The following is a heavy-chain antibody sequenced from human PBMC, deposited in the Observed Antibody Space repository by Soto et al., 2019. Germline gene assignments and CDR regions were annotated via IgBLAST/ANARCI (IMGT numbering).Heavy chain of an antibody. V-gene: IGHV1-18*01. D-gene: IGHD2-15*01. CDR3: ARAPLKEDIVVVVDPAPPDV. J-gene: IGHJ6*02. CDR2: ISAYNGNT. CDR1: GYTFTSYG. Sequence: QVQLLQSGAEVKKPGASVKVSCKASGYTFTSYGISWVRQAPGQGLEWMGWISAYNGNTNYAQKLQGRVTMTTDTSTSTAYMELRSLRSDDTAVYYCARAPLKEDIVVVVDPAPPDVWGQGTTVTVSS.